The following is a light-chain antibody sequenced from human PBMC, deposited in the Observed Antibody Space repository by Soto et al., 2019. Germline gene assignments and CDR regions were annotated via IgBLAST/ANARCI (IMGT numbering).Light chain of an antibody. V-gene: IGLV2-8*01. J-gene: IGLJ1*01. CDR2: EVS. Sequence: QLVLTQPPSASGSPGQSVTISCTGNSNDVGHSSFISWYQQHPGKGPKLIIYEVSKRPSGVPDRFSGSKSGNTASLSVSGLQDEDEADYFCNAQADNGKHVFGTGTKLTLL. CDR1: SNDVGHSSF. CDR3: NAQADNGKHV.